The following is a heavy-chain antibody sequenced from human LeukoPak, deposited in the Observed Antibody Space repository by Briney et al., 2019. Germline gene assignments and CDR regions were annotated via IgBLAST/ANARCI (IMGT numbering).Heavy chain of an antibody. D-gene: IGHD3-10*01. CDR1: GYTFTSYG. CDR2: INPNSGGT. V-gene: IGHV1-2*02. Sequence: ASVKVSCKASGYTFTSYGISWVRQAPGQGLEWMGWINPNSGGTNYAQKFQGRVTMTRDTSISTAYMELSRLRSDDTAVYYCARGTPIYYASYWGQGTLVTVSS. CDR3: ARGTPIYYASY. J-gene: IGHJ4*02.